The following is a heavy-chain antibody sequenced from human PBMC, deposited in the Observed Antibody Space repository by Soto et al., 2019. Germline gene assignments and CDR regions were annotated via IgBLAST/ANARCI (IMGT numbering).Heavy chain of an antibody. J-gene: IGHJ5*02. Sequence: SETLSLTCAVSGYSISSGYYWGWLRQPPGKGLEWIGSIDHGGSTYYNPSLNSRVTLSIDMTNNHVPLILNSVTAADTAVYYCARVGPWVPYYYDSSPYTFENWFDPWGQGTLVTVSS. D-gene: IGHD3-22*01. CDR3: ARVGPWVPYYYDSSPYTFENWFDP. CDR2: IDHGGST. CDR1: GYSISSGYY. V-gene: IGHV4-38-2*01.